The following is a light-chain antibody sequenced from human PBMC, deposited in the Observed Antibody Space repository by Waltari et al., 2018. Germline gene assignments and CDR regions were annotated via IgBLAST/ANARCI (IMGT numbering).Light chain of an antibody. J-gene: IGKJ4*01. Sequence: DIQMTQSPSSLSASVGDRVTITCQASQDITNYLNWYQQKPGKAPKVVIYDASNLETGVPSRFSGTGSGTDFTLTISSLQPEDFASYYCQQSYSTLALTFGGGTKVE. CDR1: QDITNY. V-gene: IGKV1-39*01. CDR2: DAS. CDR3: QQSYSTLALT.